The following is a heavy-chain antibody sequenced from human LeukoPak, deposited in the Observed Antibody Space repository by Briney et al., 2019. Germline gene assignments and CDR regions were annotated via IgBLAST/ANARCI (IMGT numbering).Heavy chain of an antibody. V-gene: IGHV3-23*01. D-gene: IGHD3-22*01. Sequence: GGSLRLSCAASGFTFSNFAMSWVRQAPGKGLEWVSAISGGGHSTYYADSVKGRFTISRDNAKNSLYLQMNSLRAEDTAVYYCATYSSLNRREFQYWGQGTLLTVSS. J-gene: IGHJ1*01. CDR3: ATYSSLNRREFQY. CDR1: GFTFSNFA. CDR2: ISGGGHST.